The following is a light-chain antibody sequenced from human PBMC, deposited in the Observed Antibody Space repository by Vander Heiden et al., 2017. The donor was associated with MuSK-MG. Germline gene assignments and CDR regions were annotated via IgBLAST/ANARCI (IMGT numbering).Light chain of an antibody. CDR3: QHRSNCPLT. CDR1: QSVSSY. CDR2: ETS. V-gene: IGKV3-11*01. Sequence: EIVLTQSPASLSLSPGERATLSCRASQSVSSYLAWYQQKPGRGPRLIIYETSKRATGIPARFSGSGSGTDFTLTISSLEPEDFAVYYCQHRSNCPLTFGGGTKVEIK. J-gene: IGKJ4*01.